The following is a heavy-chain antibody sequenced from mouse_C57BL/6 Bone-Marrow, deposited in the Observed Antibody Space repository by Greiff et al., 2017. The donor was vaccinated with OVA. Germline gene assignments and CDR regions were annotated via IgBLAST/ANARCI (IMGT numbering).Heavy chain of an antibody. Sequence: VQLQQPGAELVMPGASVKLSCKASGYTFTSYWMHWVKQRPGQGLEWIGEIDPSDSYTNYNQKFKGKSTLTVDKSSSTAYMQLSSLTSEDSAVYYCARWGHYDYDWFAYWGQGTLVTVSA. J-gene: IGHJ3*01. CDR2: IDPSDSYT. CDR3: ARWGHYDYDWFAY. D-gene: IGHD2-4*01. CDR1: GYTFTSYW. V-gene: IGHV1-69*01.